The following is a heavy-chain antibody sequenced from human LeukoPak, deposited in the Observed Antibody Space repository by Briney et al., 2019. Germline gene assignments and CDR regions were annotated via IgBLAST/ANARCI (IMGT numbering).Heavy chain of an antibody. D-gene: IGHD3-10*01. CDR1: GGSISSSKYY. CDR3: ARAASGDAVDFYGSGRRFYSYYMDV. Sequence: PSETLSLTCTVSGGSISSSKYYWGWIRQPPGKALEWIGTIFNSGSTHYNPSLKSRVTISVDTSKNQFSLNLSSVTAADTAVYYCARAASGDAVDFYGSGRRFYSYYMDVWGKGATVTISS. J-gene: IGHJ6*03. CDR2: IFNSGST. V-gene: IGHV4-39*07.